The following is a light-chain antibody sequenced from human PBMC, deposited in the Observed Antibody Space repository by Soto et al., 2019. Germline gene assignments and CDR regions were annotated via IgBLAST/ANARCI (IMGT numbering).Light chain of an antibody. CDR2: DAS. V-gene: IGKV3-11*01. J-gene: IGKJ4*01. CDR3: QQRSNWPPSLT. CDR1: QSVSSY. Sequence: GLTKSTAPLSLSPGERATLSCSASQSVSSYLAWYQQKPGQAPRLLIYDASNRATGIPARFSGSGSGTDFTLTISSLEPEDFAVYYCQQRSNWPPSLTFGGGTKVAIK.